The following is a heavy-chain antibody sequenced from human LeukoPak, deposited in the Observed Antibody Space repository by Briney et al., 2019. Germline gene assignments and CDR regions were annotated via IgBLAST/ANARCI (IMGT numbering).Heavy chain of an antibody. V-gene: IGHV4-39*01. CDR3: ARPYCSGGSCYSLGIGWFDP. J-gene: IGHJ5*02. CDR2: IYYSGST. Sequence: SETLSLTCPVSGGSISSSSYYWGWIRQPPGKGLEWIGSIYYSGSTYYNPSLKSRVTISVDTSKNQFSLKLSSVTAADTAVYYCARPYCSGGSCYSLGIGWFDPWGQGTLVTVSS. CDR1: GGSISSSSYY. D-gene: IGHD2-15*01.